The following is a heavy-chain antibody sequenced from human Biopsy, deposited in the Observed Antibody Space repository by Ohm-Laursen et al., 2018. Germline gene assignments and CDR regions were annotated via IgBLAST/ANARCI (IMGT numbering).Heavy chain of an antibody. CDR3: GRREVVITHDAFDT. CDR2: VYYSGST. CDR1: GASVRSHF. V-gene: IGHV4-59*08. J-gene: IGHJ3*02. D-gene: IGHD3-22*01. Sequence: SETLSLTCTLSGASVRSHFLTWIRQPPGKGLEWIGDVYYSGSTNRNPSLKSRVTIIVNTYKNKFSLMMNSVTAADTAVYYCGRREVVITHDAFDTWGQGTMVTVSS.